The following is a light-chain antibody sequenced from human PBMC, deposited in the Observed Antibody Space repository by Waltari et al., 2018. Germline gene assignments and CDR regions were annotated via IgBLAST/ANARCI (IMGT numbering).Light chain of an antibody. V-gene: IGLV2-23*02. J-gene: IGLJ1*01. CDR3: CSFAHRSTYV. CDR2: DVN. CDR1: NTDFGSHDL. Sequence: QSALTQPASVSGSPGQSITISCTGTNTDFGSHDLVPWYQQHPGKAPKLIIYDVNKRPSGVPNRFSGSKSGNTASLTMSGLQAEDEADYYCCSFAHRSTYVFGTGTKVTVL.